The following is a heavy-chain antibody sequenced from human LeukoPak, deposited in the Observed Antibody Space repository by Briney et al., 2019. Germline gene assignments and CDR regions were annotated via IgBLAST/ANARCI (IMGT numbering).Heavy chain of an antibody. CDR3: ARVGGAPSHCSSTSCYTRGDDYMDV. V-gene: IGHV1-69*13. Sequence: SVKVSCKASGYTFTGYYMHWVRQAPGQGVAWMGGIIPIFGTANYAQKFQGRVTITADESTSTAYMELSSLRSDDTAVYYCARVGGAPSHCSSTSCYTRGDDYMDVWGKGTTVTVSS. CDR2: IIPIFGTA. CDR1: GYTFTGYY. J-gene: IGHJ6*03. D-gene: IGHD2-2*02.